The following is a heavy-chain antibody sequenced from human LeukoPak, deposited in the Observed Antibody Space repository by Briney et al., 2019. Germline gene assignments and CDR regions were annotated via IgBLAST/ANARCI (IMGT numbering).Heavy chain of an antibody. Sequence: GGSLRLSCAASGFTFSSYWMSWVRQAPGKGLEWVSAISGSGGSTYYADSVKGRFTISRDNSKNTLYLQMNSLRAEDTAVYYCAKVGAIVVVVAATRFPWYFDLWGRGTLVTVSS. CDR1: GFTFSSYW. CDR3: AKVGAIVVVVAATRFPWYFDL. D-gene: IGHD2-15*01. CDR2: ISGSGGST. V-gene: IGHV3-23*01. J-gene: IGHJ2*01.